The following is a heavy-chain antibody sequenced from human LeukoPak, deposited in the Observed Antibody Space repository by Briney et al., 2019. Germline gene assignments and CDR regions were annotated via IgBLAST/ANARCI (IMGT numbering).Heavy chain of an antibody. Sequence: PSETLSLTCAVYGGSFSGYYWSWIRQPPGKGLEWIGEINHSGSTNYNPSLKSQVTISVDTSKNQFSLKLSSVTAADTAVYYCARGLRGVISNWFDPWGQGTLVTVSS. CDR2: INHSGST. J-gene: IGHJ5*02. V-gene: IGHV4-34*01. CDR3: ARGLRGVISNWFDP. CDR1: GGSFSGYY. D-gene: IGHD3-10*01.